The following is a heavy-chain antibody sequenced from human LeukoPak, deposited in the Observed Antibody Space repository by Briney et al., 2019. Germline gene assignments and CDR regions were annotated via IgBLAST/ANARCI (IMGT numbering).Heavy chain of an antibody. V-gene: IGHV4-59*02. CDR1: GGSVSPYY. D-gene: IGHD6-13*01. J-gene: IGHJ5*02. CDR2: IYYNGNT. Sequence: SETLSLTCTVSGGSVSPYYWTWIRQPPGKGLEWIGYIYYNGNTNYNPSLKSRITISVDTSKNQFSLRLKSVTAADTAVYYCARGPLSSRTTWTWFDPWGQGTLVTVSS. CDR3: ARGPLSSRTTWTWFDP.